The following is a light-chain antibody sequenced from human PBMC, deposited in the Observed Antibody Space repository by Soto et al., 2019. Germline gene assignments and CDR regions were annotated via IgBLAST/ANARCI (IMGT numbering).Light chain of an antibody. CDR2: SAS. CDR1: QNISTF. V-gene: IGKV1-39*01. J-gene: IGKJ2*01. CDR3: QQSYSAPHT. Sequence: DIQMTQSPSSLSASVGDRVTITCRASQNISTFLNWYQQKPGKAPKLLIYSASTLHSGVPSRFSGSGSGTDFTLTISSLQPEDFATYYCQQSYSAPHTFGNGTELEI.